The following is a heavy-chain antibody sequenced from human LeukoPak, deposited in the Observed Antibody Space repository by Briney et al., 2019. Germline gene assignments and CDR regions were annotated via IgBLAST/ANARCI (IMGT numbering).Heavy chain of an antibody. J-gene: IGHJ2*01. D-gene: IGHD4-17*01. Sequence: PGGSLRLYCAASGFTFSSFWMSWVRQAPGKGLECVASISQDGSENYFVDSVKGRFTISRDNAKNSLYLQMSSLRVEDTAVYYCARDTDADYPVDWYFDLWGRGTLVTVSS. CDR3: ARDTDADYPVDWYFDL. V-gene: IGHV3-7*01. CDR1: GFTFSSFW. CDR2: ISQDGSEN.